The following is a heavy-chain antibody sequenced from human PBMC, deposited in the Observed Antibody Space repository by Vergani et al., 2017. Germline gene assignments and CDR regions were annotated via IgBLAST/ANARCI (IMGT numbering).Heavy chain of an antibody. CDR2: ISWNSGSI. CDR3: AKDRGPTAGTAGCDY. V-gene: IGHV3-9*01. CDR1: GFTFDDYA. Sequence: EVQLVESGGGLVQPGRSLRLSCAASGFTFDDYAMHWVRQAPGKGLEWVSGISWNSGSIGYADSVKGRFTISRDNAKNSLYLQMNSLRAEDTALYYCAKDRGPTAGTAGCDYWGQGTLVTVSS. D-gene: IGHD6-13*01. J-gene: IGHJ4*02.